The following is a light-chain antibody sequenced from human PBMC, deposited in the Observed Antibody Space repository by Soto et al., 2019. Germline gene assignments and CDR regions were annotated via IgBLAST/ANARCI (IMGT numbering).Light chain of an antibody. V-gene: IGKV1-39*01. CDR2: AAS. CDR3: QQSYSTPLT. Sequence: DIQMTHSPSSLSASVGDSVTITCRASQSISSYLYWYQQKPGKAPKLLIYAASSLQSGVPSRFSGSGSGTDFTLTISSLQPEEYATYYWQQSYSTPLTFGGGTKVEIK. CDR1: QSISSY. J-gene: IGKJ4*01.